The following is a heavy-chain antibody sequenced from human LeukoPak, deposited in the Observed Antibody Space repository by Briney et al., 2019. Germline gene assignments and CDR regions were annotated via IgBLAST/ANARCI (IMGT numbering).Heavy chain of an antibody. CDR2: INPNSGGT. D-gene: IGHD2-2*02. J-gene: IGHJ6*02. V-gene: IGHV1-2*02. CDR1: GYTFTGYY. CDR3: ASPYCSSTSCYTSSYYYGMDV. Sequence: GASVKVSCEASGYTFTGYYMHWVRQAPGQGLEWMGWINPNSGGTNYAQKFQGRVTMTRDTSISTAYMELSRLRSDDTAVYYCASPYCSSTSCYTSSYYYGMDVWGQGTTVTVSS.